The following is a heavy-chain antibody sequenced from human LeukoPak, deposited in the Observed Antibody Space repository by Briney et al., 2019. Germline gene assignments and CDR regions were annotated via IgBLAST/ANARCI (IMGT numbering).Heavy chain of an antibody. CDR2: IYYSGTT. CDR1: GGSISSGAYY. J-gene: IGHJ4*02. V-gene: IGHV4-31*03. CDR3: ARDSYSGYGSFDH. D-gene: IGHD5-12*01. Sequence: PSETLSLTCTVSGGSISSGAYYWSWIRQHPGKGLEWIGYIYYSGTTYYNPSLKSRVTISIDTSKNQFSLKLSSVTATVTAVYYCARDSYSGYGSFDHWGQGTLVTVSS.